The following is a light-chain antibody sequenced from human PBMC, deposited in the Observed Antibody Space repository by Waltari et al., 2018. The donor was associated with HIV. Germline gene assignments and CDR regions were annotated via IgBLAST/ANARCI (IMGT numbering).Light chain of an antibody. Sequence: NFMLTQPHSVSESPGKTVTISCTRSSGSIAGNFVQWFQRRPGSSPTTVIYESYFRTSGVPARFSGSIDRSSNSASLTISGLKTEDEADYYGQSYDSNKNWVFGGGTKLTVL. CDR1: SGSIAGNF. CDR3: QSYDSNKNWV. V-gene: IGLV6-57*01. CDR2: ESY. J-gene: IGLJ3*02.